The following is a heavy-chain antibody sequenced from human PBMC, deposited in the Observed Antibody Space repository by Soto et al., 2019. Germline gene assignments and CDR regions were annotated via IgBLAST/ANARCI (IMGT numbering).Heavy chain of an antibody. CDR1: GGSISSYY. D-gene: IGHD3-9*01. V-gene: IGHV4-59*08. CDR3: ARLTTPYYDILTGYYYASWYFDL. CDR2: IYYSGST. J-gene: IGHJ2*01. Sequence: QVQLQESGPGLVKPSETLSLTCTVSGGSISSYYWSWIRQPPGKGLEWIGYIYYSGSTNYNPSLKSRVPISVDTSRNQFSLKLSSVTAADTAVYYCARLTTPYYDILTGYYYASWYFDLWGRGTLVTVSS.